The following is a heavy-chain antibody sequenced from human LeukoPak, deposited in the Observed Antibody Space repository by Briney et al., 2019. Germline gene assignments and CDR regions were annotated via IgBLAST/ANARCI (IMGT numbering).Heavy chain of an antibody. D-gene: IGHD5-12*01. CDR2: INSDGSST. J-gene: IGHJ4*02. V-gene: IGHV3-74*01. Sequence: GGSLRLSCAASGFTFSSYWMHWVRQAPGKGLVWVSRINSDGSSTSYADSVKGRFTISRDNAKNTLYLQMNSLRAEDTAVYYCARRYSGYDLGNYWGQGTLVTVSS. CDR1: GFTFSSYW. CDR3: ARRYSGYDLGNY.